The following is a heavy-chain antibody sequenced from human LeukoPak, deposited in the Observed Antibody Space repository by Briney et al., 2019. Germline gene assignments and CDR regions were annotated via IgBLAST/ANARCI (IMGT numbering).Heavy chain of an antibody. CDR2: ISGSDTST. CDR1: GFTFSNYS. V-gene: IGHV3-23*01. Sequence: GGSLRLSCAASGFTFSNYSMSWVRQAPGKGLEWVSSISGSDTSTYYADSVKVRFTISRDNSKNTLELQMNSLRAEDTAVYYCTKARSASSSSCYNYWGQGILVTVSS. D-gene: IGHD2-2*02. CDR3: TKARSASSSSCYNY. J-gene: IGHJ4*02.